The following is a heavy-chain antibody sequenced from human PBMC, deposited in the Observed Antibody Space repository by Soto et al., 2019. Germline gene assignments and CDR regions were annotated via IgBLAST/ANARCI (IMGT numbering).Heavy chain of an antibody. Sequence: QVQLVQSGAEVKKPGSSVKVSCKASGGTFSSYAISWVRQAPGQGLEWMGGIIPIFGTANYAQKFQGRVTITADKSTSTAYMELSSLRSEDTAVYYCASSGIVVVPAAISILWFDPWGQGTLVTVPS. CDR2: IIPIFGTA. D-gene: IGHD2-2*01. V-gene: IGHV1-69*06. J-gene: IGHJ5*02. CDR3: ASSGIVVVPAAISILWFDP. CDR1: GGTFSSYA.